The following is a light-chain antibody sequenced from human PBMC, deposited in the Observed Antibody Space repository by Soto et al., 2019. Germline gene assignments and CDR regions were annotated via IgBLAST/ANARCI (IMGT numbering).Light chain of an antibody. J-gene: IGKJ2*01. CDR3: QQRSHWPPQVT. V-gene: IGKV3-11*01. CDR1: QNVVTY. CDR2: DGS. Sequence: ILTQSPGTLSLSPGDTATLSCRASQNVVTYVAWYQQKPGQAPSLLVYDGSTMAMDIPARFSGSGSGTDFTLTISSLEPEDFAVYYCQQRSHWPPQVTFGQGTRVEI.